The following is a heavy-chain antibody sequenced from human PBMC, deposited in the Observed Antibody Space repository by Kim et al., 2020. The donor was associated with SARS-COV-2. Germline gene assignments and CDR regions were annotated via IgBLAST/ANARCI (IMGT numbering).Heavy chain of an antibody. D-gene: IGHD2-21*02. V-gene: IGHV3-30-3*01. J-gene: IGHJ4*02. Sequence: GGSLRLSCAASGFTFSSYAMHWVRQAPGKGLEWVAVISYDGSNKYYADSVKGRFTISRDNSKNTLYLQMNSLRAEDTAVYYCARAPPGVTAMFDYWGQGTLVTVSS. CDR3: ARAPPGVTAMFDY. CDR1: GFTFSSYA. CDR2: ISYDGSNK.